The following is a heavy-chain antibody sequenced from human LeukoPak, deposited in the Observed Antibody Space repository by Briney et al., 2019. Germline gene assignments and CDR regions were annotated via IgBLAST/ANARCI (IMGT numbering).Heavy chain of an antibody. V-gene: IGHV1-2*02. J-gene: IGHJ4*02. CDR2: INPKNGGS. CDR1: GYTFTAYN. Sequence: ASVKVSCKASGYTFTAYNIHWVRQAPGQGLEWVGWINPKNGGSNYAQKFQGRVTMTRDRSTSTVYMELSSLRSEDTAVYYCARDQANSPGYWGQGTLVTVSS. D-gene: IGHD5-24*01. CDR3: ARDQANSPGY.